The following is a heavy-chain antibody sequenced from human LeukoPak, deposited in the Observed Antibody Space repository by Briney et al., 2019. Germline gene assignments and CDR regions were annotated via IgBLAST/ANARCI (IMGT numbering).Heavy chain of an antibody. CDR2: IYHSGST. D-gene: IGHD2-2*01. J-gene: IGHJ4*02. Sequence: SVTLSLTCSVSGYSISSGNYWGWIRQPPGKGLEWIGSIYHSGSTYYNSSLKSRVTISVDTSKNQFSLKLSSVTAADTAVYYCAKGYCSSITCYDDRGAFDYWGQGTLVTVSS. CDR1: GYSISSGNY. V-gene: IGHV4-38-2*02. CDR3: AKGYCSSITCYDDRGAFDY.